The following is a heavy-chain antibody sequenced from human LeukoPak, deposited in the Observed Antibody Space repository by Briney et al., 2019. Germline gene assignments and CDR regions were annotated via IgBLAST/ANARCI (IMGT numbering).Heavy chain of an antibody. CDR1: GYTFTSYD. Sequence: ASVKVSCKASGYTFTSYDINWVRQATGQGLEWMGWMNPNSGNTGYAQKFQGRVTMTRNTSISTAYMELSSLRSEGTAVYYCAGDYYYDSSGYVNWFDPWGQGTLVTVSS. J-gene: IGHJ5*02. CDR2: MNPNSGNT. D-gene: IGHD3-22*01. V-gene: IGHV1-8*01. CDR3: AGDYYYDSSGYVNWFDP.